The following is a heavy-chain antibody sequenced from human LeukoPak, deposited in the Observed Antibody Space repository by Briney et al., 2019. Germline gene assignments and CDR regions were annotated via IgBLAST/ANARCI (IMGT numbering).Heavy chain of an antibody. Sequence: GGSLRLSCAASGFILNDYGMHWVRQAPGKGLEWVADIWFDKNQHFADSVKGRFAISRDNSKNTVYLQINSLRAEDTAVYYSAKDRHCVNGVCHSPPGMDVWGQGTTVTVSS. CDR2: IWFDKNQ. CDR1: GFILNDYG. CDR3: AKDRHCVNGVCHSPPGMDV. J-gene: IGHJ6*02. V-gene: IGHV3-33*03. D-gene: IGHD2-8*01.